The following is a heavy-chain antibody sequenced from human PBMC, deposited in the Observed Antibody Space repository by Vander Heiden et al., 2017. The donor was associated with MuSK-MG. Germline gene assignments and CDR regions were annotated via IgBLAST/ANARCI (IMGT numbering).Heavy chain of an antibody. CDR2: IIPIFGTA. J-gene: IGHJ5*02. Sequence: VRQAPGQGLEWMGGIIPIFGTANYAQKFQGRVTITADESTSTAYMELSSLRSEDTAVYYCARDRYCSSTSCYNWFDPWGQGTLVTVSS. D-gene: IGHD2-2*01. CDR3: ARDRYCSSTSCYNWFDP. V-gene: IGHV1-69*01.